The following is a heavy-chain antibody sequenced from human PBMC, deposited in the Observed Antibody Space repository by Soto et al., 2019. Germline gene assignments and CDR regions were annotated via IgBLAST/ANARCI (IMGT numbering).Heavy chain of an antibody. V-gene: IGHV3-23*01. CDR2: ISGSGGST. D-gene: IGHD2-21*02. CDR1: GFTFSSYA. Sequence: EVQLLESGGGLVQPGGSLRLSCAASGFTFSSYAMSWVRQAPGKGLEWVSAISGSGGSTYYADSVKGRFTISRDNSKNTLYLQMNSLRAEDTAIYYCANQRIVVVTAIHYLDYWGQGTLVTVSS. CDR3: ANQRIVVVTAIHYLDY. J-gene: IGHJ4*02.